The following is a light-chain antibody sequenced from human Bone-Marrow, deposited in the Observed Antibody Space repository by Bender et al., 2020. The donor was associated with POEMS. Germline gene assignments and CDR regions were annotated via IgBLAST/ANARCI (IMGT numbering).Light chain of an antibody. Sequence: QSVLTQPPSASGTPGQRVTISCSGSSSNIGTNPVNWYQQLPVTAPKLLIYINNQRPSGVPDRFSGSNSGTSASLASSGLQSEDEADYYCAACEDSLNGWVFGGGTKLTVL. V-gene: IGLV1-44*01. CDR1: SSNIGTNP. CDR3: AACEDSLNGWV. J-gene: IGLJ3*02. CDR2: INN.